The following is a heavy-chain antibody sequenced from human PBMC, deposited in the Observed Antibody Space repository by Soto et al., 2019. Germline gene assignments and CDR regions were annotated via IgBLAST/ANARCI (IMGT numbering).Heavy chain of an antibody. Sequence: VASVKVSCKASGYTFTSYGISWVRQAPGQGLEWMGWISAYNGNTNYAQRLQGRVTMTTDTSTSTAYMELRSLRSDDTAVYYCARVERRQQLITDYYYYGMDVWGQGTTVTVSS. D-gene: IGHD6-13*01. V-gene: IGHV1-18*01. CDR2: ISAYNGNT. J-gene: IGHJ6*02. CDR1: GYTFTSYG. CDR3: ARVERRQQLITDYYYYGMDV.